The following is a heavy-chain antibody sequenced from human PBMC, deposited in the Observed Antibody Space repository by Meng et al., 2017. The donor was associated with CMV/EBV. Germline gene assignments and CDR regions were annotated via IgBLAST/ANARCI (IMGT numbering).Heavy chain of an antibody. CDR2: ISYDGSNK. D-gene: IGHD2-2*01. J-gene: IGHJ4*02. CDR1: GFTFSSYA. V-gene: IGHV3-30-3*01. CDR3: ARDAPYCSSTSCYPGSGYFDY. Sequence: GESLKISCAASGFTFSSYAMHWVRQAPGTGLEWVAVISYDGSNKYYADSVKGRFTISRDNSKNTLYLQMNSLRAEDTAVYYCARDAPYCSSTSCYPGSGYFDYWGQGTLVTVSS.